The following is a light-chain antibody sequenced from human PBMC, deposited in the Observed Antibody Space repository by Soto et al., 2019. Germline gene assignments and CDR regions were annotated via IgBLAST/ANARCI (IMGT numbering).Light chain of an antibody. CDR3: SSYLSSSVLWV. J-gene: IGLJ3*02. V-gene: IGLV2-14*01. CDR1: SSDVGVYNY. Sequence: QSALTQPASVSGSPGQSITISCTGTSSDVGVYNYVSWFQQYPGKAPKLMIYEVTNRPSGVSNRSSGSKSGNTASLTISGLQAEDEADYYCSSYLSSSVLWVFGGGTKVT. CDR2: EVT.